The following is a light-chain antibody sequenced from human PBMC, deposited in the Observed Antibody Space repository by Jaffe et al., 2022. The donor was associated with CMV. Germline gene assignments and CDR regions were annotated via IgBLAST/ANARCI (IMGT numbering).Light chain of an antibody. CDR1: RSVGDY. V-gene: IGKV1-39*01. J-gene: IGKJ2*01. CDR3: QQAYMTPHT. CDR2: ATS. Sequence: DIQMTQSPSSLSASIGDRVTITCRASRSVGDYVNWFRQHPGKAPELLIHATSRLRSGVPSRISGSGSGTDFALTITNLQPEDFATFFCQQAYMTPHTFGQGTKLEIK.